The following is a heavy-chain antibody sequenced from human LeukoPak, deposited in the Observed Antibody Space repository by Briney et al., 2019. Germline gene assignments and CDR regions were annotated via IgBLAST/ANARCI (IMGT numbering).Heavy chain of an antibody. V-gene: IGHV4-61*02. CDR2: IYTSGST. CDR3: ARYSSGWYDAFDI. CDR1: GGSISSGSYY. D-gene: IGHD6-13*01. J-gene: IGHJ3*02. Sequence: PSQTLSLTCTVSGGSISSGSYYWSWIRQPAGKGLEWIGRIYTSGSTNYNPSLKSRVTISVDTSKNQSSLKLSSVTAADTAVYYCARYSSGWYDAFDIWGQVTMVTVSS.